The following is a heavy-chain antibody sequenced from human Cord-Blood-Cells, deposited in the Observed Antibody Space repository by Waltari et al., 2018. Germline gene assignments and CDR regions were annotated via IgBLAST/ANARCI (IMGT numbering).Heavy chain of an antibody. V-gene: IGHV4-34*01. CDR2: INHSGST. CDR3: ARGRSPVVYYFDY. J-gene: IGHJ4*02. CDR1: GGSFSGYY. Sequence: QVQLQQWGAGLLKPSETLSLTCAVYGGSFSGYYWSWIRQPPGKGMEWIGEINHSGSTNYTRYLESRVTISVDASKNQFSLKLSCVTGADTAVYYCARGRSPVVYYFDYWGQGTLVTVSS.